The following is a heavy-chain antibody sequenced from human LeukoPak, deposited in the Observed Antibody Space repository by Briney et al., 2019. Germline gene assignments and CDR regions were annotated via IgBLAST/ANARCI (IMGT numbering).Heavy chain of an antibody. V-gene: IGHV3-73*01. Sequence: TGGSLRLSCAASGFTFSGSAMHWVRQASGKGLEWVGRIRSKANSYATAYAASVKGRFTISRDDSKNTAYLQMNSLKTEDTAVYYCTRSWYSGSRGDDYWGQGTLVTVSS. CDR1: GFTFSGSA. J-gene: IGHJ4*02. CDR2: IRSKANSYAT. D-gene: IGHD1-26*01. CDR3: TRSWYSGSRGDDY.